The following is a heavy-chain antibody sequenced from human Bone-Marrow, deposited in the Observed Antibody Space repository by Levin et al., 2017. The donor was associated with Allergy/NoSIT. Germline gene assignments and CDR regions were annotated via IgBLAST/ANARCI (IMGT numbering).Heavy chain of an antibody. CDR1: GASVSNFH. CDR3: ARHVYPDGSPFDS. J-gene: IGHJ4*02. CDR2: SYYAGSV. Sequence: SETLSLTCSVSGASVSNFHWSWIRQPPGRQPEWLGHSYYAGSVTYNPSLGSRITMSVDTSKNWVSLELTSVTTADTAIYYCARHVYPDGSPFDSWGLGSLVTVSS. D-gene: IGHD3-10*01. V-gene: IGHV4-59*08.